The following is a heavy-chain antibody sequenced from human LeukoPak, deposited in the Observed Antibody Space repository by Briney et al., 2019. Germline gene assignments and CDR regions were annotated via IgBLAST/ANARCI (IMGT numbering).Heavy chain of an antibody. CDR3: ARDSSVASSGSPVYYYYMDV. J-gene: IGHJ6*03. CDR2: INPNSGGT. D-gene: IGHD3-22*01. Sequence: ASVKVSCKASGYTFTGYSMHWVRQAPGQGLEWMGWINPNSGGTNYAQKFQGRVTMTRDTSISTAYMELSRLRSDDTAVYYCARDSSVASSGSPVYYYYMDVWGKGTTVTVSS. V-gene: IGHV1-2*02. CDR1: GYTFTGYS.